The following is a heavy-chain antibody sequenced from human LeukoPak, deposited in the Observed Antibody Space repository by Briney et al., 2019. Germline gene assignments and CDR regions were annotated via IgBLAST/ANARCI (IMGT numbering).Heavy chain of an antibody. CDR3: AKDKTDYYYYYYMDV. D-gene: IGHD1-14*01. V-gene: IGHV3-9*01. J-gene: IGHJ6*03. CDR1: GFTFDDYA. Sequence: PGRSLRLSCAASGFTFDDYAMHWVRQAPGKGLEWVSGISWNSGSIGYADSVKGRFTISRDNAKNSLYLQMNRLRAEDTALYYCAKDKTDYYYYYYMDVWGKGTTVTISS. CDR2: ISWNSGSI.